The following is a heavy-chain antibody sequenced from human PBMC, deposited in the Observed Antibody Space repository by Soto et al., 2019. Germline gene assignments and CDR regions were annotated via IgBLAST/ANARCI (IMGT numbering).Heavy chain of an antibody. CDR2: ISSSSSTI. V-gene: IGHV3-48*01. CDR3: ARGSSWSDLRLRFLRPSMDV. J-gene: IGHJ6*03. D-gene: IGHD3-3*01. Sequence: GGSLRLSCAASGFTFSSYSMNWVRQAPGKGLEWVSYISSSSSTIYYADSVKGRFTISRDNAKNSLYLQMNSLRAEDTAVYYCARGSSWSDLRLRFLRPSMDVWGKGTTVTAP. CDR1: GFTFSSYS.